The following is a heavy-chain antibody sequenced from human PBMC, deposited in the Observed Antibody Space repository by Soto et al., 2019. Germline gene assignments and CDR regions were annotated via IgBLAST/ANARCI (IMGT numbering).Heavy chain of an antibody. Sequence: QVQLVQSGAEVRQPASSVTVSCKTSGGTFSSYAISWVRQAPGQGLEWMGGIVPIVDTATYAQKCQGRVTITADESTSTTYMEFSRLRAADTALYYCVNVVAIPGPPDYWGQGTLVTVSS. CDR3: VNVVAIPGPPDY. V-gene: IGHV1-69*12. J-gene: IGHJ4*02. CDR1: GGTFSSYA. CDR2: IVPIVDTA. D-gene: IGHD2-15*01.